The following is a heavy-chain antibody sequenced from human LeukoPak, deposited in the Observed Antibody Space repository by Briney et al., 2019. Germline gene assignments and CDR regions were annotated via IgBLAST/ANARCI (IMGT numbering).Heavy chain of an antibody. D-gene: IGHD3-3*01. Sequence: SETLSLTCTVSGGSISSYYWSWIRQPAGKGLEWIGRIYTSGSTNYNPSLKSRVTMSVDTSKNQFSLKLSSVTAADTALYYCARVVLDYAFWSGYPNPYYYYMDVWGKGTTVTVSS. CDR3: ARVVLDYAFWSGYPNPYYYYMDV. CDR1: GGSISSYY. V-gene: IGHV4-4*07. CDR2: IYTSGST. J-gene: IGHJ6*03.